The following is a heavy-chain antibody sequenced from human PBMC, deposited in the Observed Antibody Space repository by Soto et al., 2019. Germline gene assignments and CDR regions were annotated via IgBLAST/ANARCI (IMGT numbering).Heavy chain of an antibody. CDR1: GGSISSSNW. D-gene: IGHD6-13*01. CDR3: ARFQNLVFPRRDWFDP. CDR2: IYHSGST. J-gene: IGHJ5*02. Sequence: QVQLQESGPGLVKPSGTLSLTCAVSGGSISSSNWWSWVRQPPGKGLEWIGEIYHSGSTNYNPSLKSRVTLSVDKSKNQFSLKLSSVTAADTAVYYCARFQNLVFPRRDWFDPWGQGTLVTVSS. V-gene: IGHV4-4*02.